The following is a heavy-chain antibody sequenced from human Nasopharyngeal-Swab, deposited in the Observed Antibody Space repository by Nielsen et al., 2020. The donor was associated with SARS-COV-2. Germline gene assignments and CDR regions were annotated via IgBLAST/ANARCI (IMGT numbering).Heavy chain of an antibody. Sequence: GGSLRLSCAASGFNLSTYWMHWVRQAPGKGLVWVSRINRDGSSTSYADSVKGRFTISRDNAKNTLYLQMNSLRGEDTAVYYCAKASSTSHLEPYSWFDPWGQGTLVTVSS. V-gene: IGHV3-74*01. CDR3: AKASSTSHLEPYSWFDP. CDR2: INRDGSST. D-gene: IGHD2-2*01. CDR1: GFNLSTYW. J-gene: IGHJ5*02.